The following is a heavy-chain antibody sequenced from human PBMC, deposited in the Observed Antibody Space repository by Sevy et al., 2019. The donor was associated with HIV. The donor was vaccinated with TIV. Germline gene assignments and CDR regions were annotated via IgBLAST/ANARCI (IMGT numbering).Heavy chain of an antibody. D-gene: IGHD3-10*01. CDR1: GGSVTTGD. CDR3: ARVRDYGSGSFSPWFGP. V-gene: IGHV4-59*02. Sequence: SETLSLTCTVSGGSVTTGDWSWIRQPPGKGPEWIGYVYDIGRTAYSPSLKSRVTISLDTTKNQFSLQLNSITAADTAVYYCARVRDYGSGSFSPWFGPWGQGTLVTVSS. J-gene: IGHJ5*02. CDR2: VYDIGRT.